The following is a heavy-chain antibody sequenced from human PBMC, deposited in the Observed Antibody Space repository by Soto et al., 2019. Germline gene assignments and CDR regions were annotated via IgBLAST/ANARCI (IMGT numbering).Heavy chain of an antibody. CDR2: INPNSGGT. Sequence: ASVKVSCKASGYTFTGYYMHWVRQAPGQGLEWMGWINPNSGGTNYALKFQGWVTMTRDTSISTAYMELSRLRSDDTAVYYCARDATHPHYGMDVWGQGTTVTVSS. CDR3: ARDATHPHYGMDV. CDR1: GYTFTGYY. J-gene: IGHJ6*02. V-gene: IGHV1-2*04.